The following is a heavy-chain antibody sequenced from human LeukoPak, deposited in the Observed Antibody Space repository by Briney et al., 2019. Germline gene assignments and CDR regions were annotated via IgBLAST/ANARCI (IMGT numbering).Heavy chain of an antibody. J-gene: IGHJ6*03. Sequence: SETLSLTCAVYGGSFSGYYWSWIRQPPGKGLEWIGEINHSGSTNYNPSLKSRVTISVDTSKNQFSLKLSSVTAADTAVCYSARRESEYSSGWYRADYYYSYMDVWGKGTTVTISS. CDR1: GGSFSGYY. D-gene: IGHD6-19*01. V-gene: IGHV4-34*01. CDR3: ARRESEYSSGWYRADYYYSYMDV. CDR2: INHSGST.